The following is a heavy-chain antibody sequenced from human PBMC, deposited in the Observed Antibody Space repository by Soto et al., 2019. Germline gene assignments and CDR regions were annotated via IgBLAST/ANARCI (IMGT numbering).Heavy chain of an antibody. CDR3: ARDHQLLLLYFDY. D-gene: IGHD2-2*01. V-gene: IGHV1-3*01. J-gene: IGHJ4*02. CDR2: INAGNGNT. Sequence: QVQLVQSGAEVKKPGASVKVSCKASGYTFTSYAMHWVRQAPGQRLEWMGWINAGNGNTKYSQKFQGRVTITRDTSASTAYMELISLRSEDTAVYYCARDHQLLLLYFDYWGQGTLVTVSS. CDR1: GYTFTSYA.